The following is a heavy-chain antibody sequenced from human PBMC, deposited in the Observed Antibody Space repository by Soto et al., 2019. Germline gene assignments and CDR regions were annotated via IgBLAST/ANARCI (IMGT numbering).Heavy chain of an antibody. D-gene: IGHD2-2*01. CDR1: GGSFSGYY. CDR3: ARTSRPTYCSSTSCYYFWFDP. J-gene: IGHJ5*02. V-gene: IGHV4-59*01. Sequence: SETLSLTCAVYGGSFSGYYWSWIRQPPGKGLEWIGYIYYSGSTNYNPSLKSRVTISVDTSKNQFSLKLSSVTAADTAVYYCARTSRPTYCSSTSCYYFWFDPWGQGTLVTVSS. CDR2: IYYSGST.